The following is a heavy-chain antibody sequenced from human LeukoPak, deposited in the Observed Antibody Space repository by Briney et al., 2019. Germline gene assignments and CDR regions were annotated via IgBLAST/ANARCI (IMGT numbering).Heavy chain of an antibody. Sequence: SVKVSCKASGGTFSSYAISWVRQAPGQGLEWMGGIIPIFGTANYAQKFQGRVTITADESTSTAYMELSSLRSEDTAVYYCARVGMATIGFDALDIWGQGTMVTVSS. CDR1: GGTFSSYA. CDR3: ARVGMATIGFDALDI. V-gene: IGHV1-69*13. D-gene: IGHD5-24*01. J-gene: IGHJ3*02. CDR2: IIPIFGTA.